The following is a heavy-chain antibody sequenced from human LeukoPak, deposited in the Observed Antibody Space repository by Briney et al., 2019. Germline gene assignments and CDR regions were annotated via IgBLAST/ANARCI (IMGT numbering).Heavy chain of an antibody. CDR1: GYTFTSYG. CDR2: ISAYNGNT. D-gene: IGHD3-22*01. V-gene: IGHV1-18*03. CDR3: ARRSFGGDYYDSSGYYYTDAFDI. Sequence: ASVKVSCKASGYTFTSYGISWVRQAPGQGLEWMGWISAYNGNTNYAQKLQGRVTMTTDTSTSTAYMELRNLRSGDMAVYYCARRSFGGDYYDSSGYYYTDAFDIWGQGTMVTVSS. J-gene: IGHJ3*02.